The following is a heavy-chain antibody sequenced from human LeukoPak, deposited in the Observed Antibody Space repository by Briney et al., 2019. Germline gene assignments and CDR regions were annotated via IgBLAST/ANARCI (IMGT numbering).Heavy chain of an antibody. CDR3: AKDRYHYGSGTYPLDY. V-gene: IGHV3-30*18. Sequence: GRSLRLSCAASGITFSSFGMHWARQAPGKGLEWLAIISYDGNNKYYADSVKGRFAISRDNSKNTVYLQMNSLRAKDTAVYYCAKDRYHYGSGTYPLDYWGQGTLVTVSS. CDR1: GITFSSFG. CDR2: ISYDGNNK. J-gene: IGHJ4*02. D-gene: IGHD3-10*01.